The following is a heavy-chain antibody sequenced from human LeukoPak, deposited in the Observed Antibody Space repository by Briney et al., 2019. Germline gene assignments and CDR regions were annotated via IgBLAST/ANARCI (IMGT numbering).Heavy chain of an antibody. CDR3: ARDRGGSYSRLDY. Sequence: GGSLRLSCAASGFTFSSYGMSWVRQAPGKGLEWVSYISSSSSTIYYADSVKGRFTISRDNAKNSLYLQMNSLRAEDTAVYYCARDRGGSYSRLDYWGQGTLVTVSS. V-gene: IGHV3-48*01. D-gene: IGHD1-26*01. CDR1: GFTFSSYG. J-gene: IGHJ4*02. CDR2: ISSSSSTI.